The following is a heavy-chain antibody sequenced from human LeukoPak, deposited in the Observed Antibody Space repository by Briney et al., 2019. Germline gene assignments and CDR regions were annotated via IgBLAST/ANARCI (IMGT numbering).Heavy chain of an antibody. J-gene: IGHJ5*02. Sequence: AASVKVSRKASGYTFTSYDINWMRQATGQGLEWMGWMNPNSGNTGYAQKFQGRVTMTRNTSISTAYMELSRLRSEDTAVYYCARGQRVVVAVHEPWGQGTLVTVSS. CDR3: ARGQRVVVAVHEP. D-gene: IGHD2-15*01. CDR1: GYTFTSYD. CDR2: MNPNSGNT. V-gene: IGHV1-8*01.